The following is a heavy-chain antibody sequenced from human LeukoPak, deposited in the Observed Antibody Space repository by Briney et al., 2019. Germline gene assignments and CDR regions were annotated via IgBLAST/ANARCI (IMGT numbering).Heavy chain of an antibody. CDR2: IYYTGSS. J-gene: IGHJ4*02. D-gene: IGHD2-21*02. CDR1: GGSISSTTYY. CDR3: ARHGHHGDHDY. Sequence: PSETLSLTCTVSGGSISSTTYYWGWIRQPPGKGLEWIGSIYYTGSSYYNPSLKSRVTISADTSKNQFSLRLSSVTAADTAVYHCARHGHHGDHDYWGQGTLVTVSS. V-gene: IGHV4-39*01.